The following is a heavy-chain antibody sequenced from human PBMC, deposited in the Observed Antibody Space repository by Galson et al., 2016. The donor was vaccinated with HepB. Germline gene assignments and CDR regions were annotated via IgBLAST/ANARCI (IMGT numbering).Heavy chain of an antibody. V-gene: IGHV3-74*01. CDR3: ARVKRGDYVFLGHDY. J-gene: IGHJ4*02. CDR1: GFTFSSYW. D-gene: IGHD4-17*01. CDR2: INSDGSSA. Sequence: SLRLSCAASGFTFSSYWIHWVRQAPGKGLVWVSCINSDGSSANYADSVKGRFTISRDNAKNTLYLQMNSLRAEDTAVYYCARVKRGDYVFLGHDYWGQGTLVTVSS.